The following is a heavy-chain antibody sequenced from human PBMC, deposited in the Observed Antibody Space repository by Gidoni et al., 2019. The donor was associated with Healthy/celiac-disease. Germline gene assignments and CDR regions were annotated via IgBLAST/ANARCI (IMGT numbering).Heavy chain of an antibody. Sequence: QVQLVESGGGVVQPGRSLRLSCAASGFPFSSYGMHWVRQAPGKGLEWVAVIWYDGSNKYYADSGKGRFTISRDNSKNTLYLQMNSLRAEDTAVYYCARGWEQWLVLEGAFDIWGQGTMVTVSS. CDR3: ARGWEQWLVLEGAFDI. J-gene: IGHJ3*02. CDR2: IWYDGSNK. D-gene: IGHD6-19*01. CDR1: GFPFSSYG. V-gene: IGHV3-33*01.